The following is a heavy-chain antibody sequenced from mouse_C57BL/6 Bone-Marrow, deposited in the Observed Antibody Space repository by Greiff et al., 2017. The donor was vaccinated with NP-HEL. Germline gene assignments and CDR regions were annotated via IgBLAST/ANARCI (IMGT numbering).Heavy chain of an antibody. CDR3: ARGMVTTRYWYFDV. V-gene: IGHV1-85*01. CDR2: IYPRDGST. CDR1: GYTFTSYD. J-gene: IGHJ1*03. D-gene: IGHD2-3*01. Sequence: VQLQESGPELVKPGASVKLSCKASGYTFTSYDINWVKQRPGQGLEWIGWIYPRDGSTKYNEKFKGKATLTVDTSSSTSYMERHSLTSEDSAVYFCARGMVTTRYWYFDVWGTGTTVTVSS.